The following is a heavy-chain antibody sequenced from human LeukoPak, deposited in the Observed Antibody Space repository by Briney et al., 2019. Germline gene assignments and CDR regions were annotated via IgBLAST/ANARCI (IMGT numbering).Heavy chain of an antibody. CDR2: IYYSGST. D-gene: IGHD3-22*01. CDR3: ARARYYYDSSGYYFDY. J-gene: IGHJ4*02. Sequence: SETLSLTCTVSGGSISSYYWSWIRQPPGKGLEWIGYIYYSGSTNYNPSLKSRVTISVDTSKNQFSLKLSSVTAADTAVYYCARARYYYDSSGYYFDYWGQGTLVTVS. V-gene: IGHV4-59*01. CDR1: GGSISSYY.